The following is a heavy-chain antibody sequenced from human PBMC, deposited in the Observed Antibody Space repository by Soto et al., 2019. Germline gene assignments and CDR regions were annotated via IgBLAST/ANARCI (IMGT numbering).Heavy chain of an antibody. J-gene: IGHJ6*02. D-gene: IGHD5-18*01. V-gene: IGHV1-69*13. CDR3: ASKYSYGLVDYYYYGMDV. Sequence: SVKVSCKAAGGTFSSYAISWVRQAPGQGLEWMGGIIPIFGTANYAQKFQGRVTITADESTSTAYMELSSLRSEDTAVYYCASKYSYGLVDYYYYGMDVWGQGTTVTVSS. CDR1: GGTFSSYA. CDR2: IIPIFGTA.